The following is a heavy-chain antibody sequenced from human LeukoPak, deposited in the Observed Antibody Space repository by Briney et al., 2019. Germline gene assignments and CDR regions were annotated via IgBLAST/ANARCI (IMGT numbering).Heavy chain of an antibody. CDR3: AVGRPRNATRLDDGYDF. J-gene: IGHJ3*01. V-gene: IGHV4-4*07. CDR1: GGSITTYY. CDR2: ISTSGRT. Sequence: PSETLSLTCTVSGGSITTYYWSWIRQPAGKGLEWIGRISTSGRTNYNPSLKSRLTMSADTSKNQFSLILNSVTAADTAVYYCAVGRPRNATRLDDGYDFWGQGTMVTVSS. D-gene: IGHD1-1*01.